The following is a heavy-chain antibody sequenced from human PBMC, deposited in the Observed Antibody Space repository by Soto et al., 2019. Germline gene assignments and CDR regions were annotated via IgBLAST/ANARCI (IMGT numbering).Heavy chain of an antibody. CDR1: GYTYTSYA. D-gene: IGHD2-15*01. V-gene: IGHV1-3*01. Sequence: ASVKVSCTASGYTYTSYAIHWVRQAPGQRLEWMGWINAGNGNTKYSQKFQGRVTITRDTSASTAYMELSSLRSEDTAVYYCARDLGGWPDYWGQGTLVTVSS. CDR2: INAGNGNT. J-gene: IGHJ4*02. CDR3: ARDLGGWPDY.